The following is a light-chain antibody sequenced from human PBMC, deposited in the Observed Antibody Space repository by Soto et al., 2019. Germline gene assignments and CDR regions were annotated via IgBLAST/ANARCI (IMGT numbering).Light chain of an antibody. Sequence: DTQMTQSPSSLSASVGDRISITCRASQTVSTYLNWYQQKAGQAPTLLISATSTLQSGVPSRFSGSGSGTEFTLTITSLQPEDFATYYCQQTHPTPRTFGQGTKVAFK. V-gene: IGKV1-39*01. CDR3: QQTHPTPRT. CDR2: ATS. CDR1: QTVSTY. J-gene: IGKJ1*01.